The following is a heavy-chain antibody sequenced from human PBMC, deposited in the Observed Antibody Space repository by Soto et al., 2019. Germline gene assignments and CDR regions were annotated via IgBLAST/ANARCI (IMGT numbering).Heavy chain of an antibody. J-gene: IGHJ4*02. CDR3: AKDLGGYCSGGSCYIFDY. Sequence: QVQLVESGGGVVQPGRSLRLSCAASGFTFSSYGMHWVRQAPGKGLEWVAVISYDGSNKYYADSVKGRFTISRDNYKNKLYLQMNSLRAEDTAVYYCAKDLGGYCSGGSCYIFDYWGQGSLVTVSS. CDR2: ISYDGSNK. V-gene: IGHV3-30*18. D-gene: IGHD2-15*01. CDR1: GFTFSSYG.